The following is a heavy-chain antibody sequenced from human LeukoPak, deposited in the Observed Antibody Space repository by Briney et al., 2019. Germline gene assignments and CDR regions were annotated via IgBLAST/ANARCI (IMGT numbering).Heavy chain of an antibody. V-gene: IGHV1-2*02. Sequence: GASVKVSCKASGYTFSSYDINWVRQAPGQGLEWMGWINPNSGGTNYAQKFQGKVTMTRDTSNSTAYMELSRLRSDDTAVYYCASGRYCSSTSCYAFDYWGQGTLVTVSS. CDR3: ASGRYCSSTSCYAFDY. J-gene: IGHJ4*02. CDR1: GYTFSSYD. D-gene: IGHD2-2*01. CDR2: INPNSGGT.